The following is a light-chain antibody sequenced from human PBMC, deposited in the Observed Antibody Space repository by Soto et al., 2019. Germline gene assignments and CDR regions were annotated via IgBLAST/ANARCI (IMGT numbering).Light chain of an antibody. J-gene: IGKJ1*01. V-gene: IGKV1-5*01. CDR3: QHYNSYSEA. Sequence: DIQMTQSPSTLSSSVWDRVTITFRASQSISGWLAWYQQKPGTAPKLLIYEASNLESGVPSRFSGSGSGTEFTLTISSLQPDDFATYYCQHYNSYSEAFGQGTKVDIK. CDR2: EAS. CDR1: QSISGW.